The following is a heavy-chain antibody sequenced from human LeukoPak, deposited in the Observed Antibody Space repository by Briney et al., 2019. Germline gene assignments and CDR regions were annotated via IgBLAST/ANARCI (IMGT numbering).Heavy chain of an antibody. Sequence: PGGSLRLSCAASGFSFSSYSIHWVRQAPGKGLEWVAVISYDGSNKYYADSVKGRFTISRDNSKNTLYLQMNSLRAEDTAVYYCAKGPSHYYDSCDSWGQGTLVTVSS. CDR2: ISYDGSNK. D-gene: IGHD3-22*01. V-gene: IGHV3-30-3*01. CDR3: AKGPSHYYDSCDS. J-gene: IGHJ4*02. CDR1: GFSFSSYS.